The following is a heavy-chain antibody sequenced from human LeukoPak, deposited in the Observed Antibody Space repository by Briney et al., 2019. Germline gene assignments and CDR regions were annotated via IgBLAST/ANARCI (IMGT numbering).Heavy chain of an antibody. V-gene: IGHV3-66*01. CDR1: GFTVSGNY. CDR2: IYSGDKT. J-gene: IGHJ4*02. D-gene: IGHD3-9*01. Sequence: GGSLRLSCVASGFTVSGNYMSWVRQAPGKWIEWVSVIYSGDKTYYVDCVKCRFTIARDSYTNTLYLQMNSLRAEDTAVYYCARDYYDILTANRQTKSSYFDYWGQGTLVTVSS. CDR3: ARDYYDILTANRQTKSSYFDY.